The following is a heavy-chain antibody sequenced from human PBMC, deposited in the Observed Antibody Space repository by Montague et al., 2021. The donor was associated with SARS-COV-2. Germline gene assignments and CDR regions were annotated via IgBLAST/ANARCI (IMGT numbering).Heavy chain of an antibody. D-gene: IGHD5-24*01. CDR3: ARAVSVRRDVSWFDP. CDR1: GGSMSDHC. CDR2: IYYSGGI. Sequence: SETLSLTCTVSGGSMSDHCWSWVRQPPGKGLELLAYIYYSGGINSNASLKSRVSMSVDTSKNQFSLKLTSVTAADTAVYYCARAVSVRRDVSWFDPWGQGTLVTVSS. J-gene: IGHJ5*02. V-gene: IGHV4-59*11.